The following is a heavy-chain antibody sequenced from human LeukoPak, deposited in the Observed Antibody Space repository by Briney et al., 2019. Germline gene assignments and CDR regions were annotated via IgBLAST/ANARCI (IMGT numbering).Heavy chain of an antibody. J-gene: IGHJ4*02. CDR1: GFNFSYHG. CDR3: ARGGRLAETPMDY. V-gene: IGHV3-30*03. CDR2: ISYDRSNK. D-gene: IGHD5-18*01. Sequence: GGALRLSCAASGFNFSYHGMHWVRQAPGKGLEWVAVISYDRSNKYYAYSVKGRFAFSRDNSKSTLYLQMDSLRPDDTAEYYCARGGRLAETPMDYWGQGTLVTVSS.